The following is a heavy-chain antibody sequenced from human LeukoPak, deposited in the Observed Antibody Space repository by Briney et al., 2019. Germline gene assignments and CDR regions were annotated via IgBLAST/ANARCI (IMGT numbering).Heavy chain of an antibody. CDR3: ARLGYCSGGSCYRYYFDY. V-gene: IGHV3-74*01. CDR2: INSDGSST. D-gene: IGHD2-15*01. CDR1: GFTFSSYW. J-gene: IGHJ4*02. Sequence: GGSLRLSCAASGFTFSSYWMHWVRQAPGKGLVWVPRINSDGSSTSYADSVKGRFTISRDNAKNTLYLQMNSLRAEDTAVYYCARLGYCSGGSCYRYYFDYWGQGTLVTVSS.